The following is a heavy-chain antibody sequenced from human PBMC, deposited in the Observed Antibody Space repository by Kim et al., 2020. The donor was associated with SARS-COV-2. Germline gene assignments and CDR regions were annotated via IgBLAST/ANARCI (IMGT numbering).Heavy chain of an antibody. Sequence: SETLSLTCAVYGGSFSGYYWSWIRQPPGKGLEWIWEINHSGSTNYNPSLKSRVTISVDTSKNQFSLKLSSVTAADTAVDDCARGSYDYRNLSLDYWGQGT. CDR2: INHSGST. J-gene: IGHJ4*02. D-gene: IGHD4-4*01. CDR1: GGSFSGYY. CDR3: ARGSYDYRNLSLDY. V-gene: IGHV4-34*01.